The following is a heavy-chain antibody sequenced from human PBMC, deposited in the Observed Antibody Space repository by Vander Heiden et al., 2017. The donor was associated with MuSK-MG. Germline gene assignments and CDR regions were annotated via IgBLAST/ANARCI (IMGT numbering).Heavy chain of an antibody. CDR3: AREWTGTWRRVFED. CDR2: GST. D-gene: IGHD1-1*01. J-gene: IGHJ4*02. V-gene: IGHV4-4*06. Sequence: GSTNYNPSLKSRVTISVDTSKNHFYLRLSSVTAADTAVYYCAREWTGTWRRVFEDWGQGTLVTVSS.